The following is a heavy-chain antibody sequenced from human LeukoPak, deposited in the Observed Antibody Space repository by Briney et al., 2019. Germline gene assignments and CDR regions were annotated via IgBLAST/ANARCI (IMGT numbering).Heavy chain of an antibody. D-gene: IGHD5-24*01. CDR1: GFTFSRYW. CDR2: IKQEGSDK. Sequence: GGSLRLSCAASGFTFSRYWMSWVRQAPGKGLEWVAHIKQEGSDKYYVDSVEGRFTVSRDNAKNSLYLQMNSLSAEDTAVYYCVRVAGGYAKWLQLYWGQGTQVTVSS. CDR3: VRVAGGYAKWLQLY. V-gene: IGHV3-7*01. J-gene: IGHJ4*02.